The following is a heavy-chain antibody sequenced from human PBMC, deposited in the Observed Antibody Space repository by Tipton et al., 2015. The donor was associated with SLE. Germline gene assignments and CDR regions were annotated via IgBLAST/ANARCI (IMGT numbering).Heavy chain of an antibody. V-gene: IGHV4-59*11. Sequence: VKPSETLSLTCTVSGGSISSHYWSWIRQPPGKGLEWIGYIYYSGSTNYNPSLKSRVTMSVDTSKNQFSLKLSSVTAADTAVYYCAGQRGWSWFDPWGQGTLVTVSS. CDR3: AGQRGWSWFDP. CDR1: GGSISSHY. D-gene: IGHD6-25*01. J-gene: IGHJ5*02. CDR2: IYYSGST.